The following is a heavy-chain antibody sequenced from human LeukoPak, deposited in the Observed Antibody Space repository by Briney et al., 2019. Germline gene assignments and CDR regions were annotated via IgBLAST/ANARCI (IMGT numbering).Heavy chain of an antibody. D-gene: IGHD3-9*01. CDR1: GFTFSSYS. Sequence: PGGSLRLSCAASGFTFSSYSMNWVRQAPGKGLEWVANIKQDGSEKYYVDSVKGRFTISRDNAKNSLYLQMNSLRAEDTAVYYCARDYFDILTGYEYYFDYWGQGTLVTVSS. CDR2: IKQDGSEK. CDR3: ARDYFDILTGYEYYFDY. V-gene: IGHV3-7*01. J-gene: IGHJ4*02.